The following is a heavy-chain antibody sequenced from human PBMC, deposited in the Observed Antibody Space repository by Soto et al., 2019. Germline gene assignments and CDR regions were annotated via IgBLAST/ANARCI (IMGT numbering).Heavy chain of an antibody. Sequence: SETLSLTCTVSGDSISSNNVHWGWIRQPPGKGLEWIGVISYSGTTYYNPSLKSRVTISVDTSKNQFSLKLSSVTAADTAVYYCARGLFRSYGSGGSDFDYWGQGTLVTVSS. CDR2: ISYSGTT. CDR1: GDSISSNNVH. D-gene: IGHD3-10*01. J-gene: IGHJ4*02. CDR3: ARGLFRSYGSGGSDFDY. V-gene: IGHV4-39*07.